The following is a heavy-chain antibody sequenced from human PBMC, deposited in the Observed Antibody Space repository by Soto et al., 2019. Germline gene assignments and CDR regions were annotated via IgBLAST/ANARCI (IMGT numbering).Heavy chain of an antibody. CDR2: ISYDGSNT. CDR3: VGGQYYFGY. D-gene: IGHD3-10*01. V-gene: IGHV3-30*03. J-gene: IGHJ4*02. CDR1: GFPFTTYG. Sequence: QVQLVESGGGVVQPGRSLRLSCAASGFPFTTYGMHWVREGPGKGLEWVAVISYDGSNTYYADSVKGRFTISRDNSKNTLYLQMNSLSPEDTALYYCVGGQYYFGYRGQGTLVTVSS.